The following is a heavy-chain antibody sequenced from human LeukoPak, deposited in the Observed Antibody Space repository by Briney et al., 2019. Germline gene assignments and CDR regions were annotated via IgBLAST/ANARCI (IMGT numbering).Heavy chain of an antibody. D-gene: IGHD6-13*01. CDR1: GFTFSSYT. CDR2: ISGSSRHK. V-gene: IGHV3-21*01. Sequence: GGSLRLSCAASGFTFSSYTMNWARQAPGKGLEWVSSISGSSRHKYYADSVKGRFTISRDNAKNSLYLQMNSLRAEDTAVYYCARTANFAAGYYIDYWGQGTLVTVSS. J-gene: IGHJ4*02. CDR3: ARTANFAAGYYIDY.